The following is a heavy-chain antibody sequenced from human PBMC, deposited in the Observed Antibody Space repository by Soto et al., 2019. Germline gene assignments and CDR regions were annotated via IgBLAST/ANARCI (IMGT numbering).Heavy chain of an antibody. CDR2: IDPTDSYT. J-gene: IGHJ4*02. V-gene: IGHV5-10-1*01. Sequence: GESLKISCQGSGYSFTTYWISWVRQMPGKGLEWMGRIDPTDSYTNYSPSFQGRVTISVDKSISTAYLQWSSLKASDTAMYYCAIRAGHSRGWSEPFDYWGQGTLVTVSS. CDR3: AIRAGHSRGWSEPFDY. D-gene: IGHD6-19*01. CDR1: GYSFTTYW.